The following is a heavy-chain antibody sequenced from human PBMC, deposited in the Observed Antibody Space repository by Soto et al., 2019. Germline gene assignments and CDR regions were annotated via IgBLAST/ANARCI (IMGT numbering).Heavy chain of an antibody. CDR2: ISWNSGSI. D-gene: IGHD2-2*01. CDR1: GFTFDDYA. V-gene: IGHV3-9*01. Sequence: ESGGGLVQPGRSLRLSCAASGFTFDDYAMHWVRQAPGKGLEWVSGISWNSGSIGYADSVKGRFTISRDNAKNSLYLQMNSLRAEDTALYYCAKDIGGGYCSSTSCYVGEVFNAFDIWGQGTMVTVSS. J-gene: IGHJ3*02. CDR3: AKDIGGGYCSSTSCYVGEVFNAFDI.